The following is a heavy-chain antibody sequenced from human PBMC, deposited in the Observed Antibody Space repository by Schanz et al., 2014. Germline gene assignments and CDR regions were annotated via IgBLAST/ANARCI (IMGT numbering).Heavy chain of an antibody. CDR2: ISHSGGSK. CDR1: GFSFSSYS. CDR3: ARDRGYCSGGSCLTFDY. J-gene: IGHJ4*02. D-gene: IGHD2-15*01. Sequence: EADLVESGGGLIQRGESLRLSCSASGFSFSSYSMNWVRQAPGKGLEWVSSISHSGGSKYYADSVKGRFTISRDNSKNTLYLQMNTLRAEDTAVYYCARDRGYCSGGSCLTFDYWDQGTLVTVSS. V-gene: IGHV3-23*04.